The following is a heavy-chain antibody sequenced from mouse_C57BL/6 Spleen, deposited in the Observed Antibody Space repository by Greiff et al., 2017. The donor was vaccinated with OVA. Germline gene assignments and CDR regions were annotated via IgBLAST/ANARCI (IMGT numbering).Heavy chain of an antibody. CDR1: GYSITSGYY. D-gene: IGHD1-1*01. J-gene: IGHJ4*01. CDR2: ISYDGSN. Sequence: VQLKQSGPGLVKPSQSLSLTCSVPGYSITSGYYWHWIRQFPGNKLEWMGYISYDGSNKYNPSLKNRISITRDTSKNQFFLKLNSVTTEDTATYYCASQFITTVVASMDYWGQGTSVTVSS. V-gene: IGHV3-6*01. CDR3: ASQFITTVVASMDY.